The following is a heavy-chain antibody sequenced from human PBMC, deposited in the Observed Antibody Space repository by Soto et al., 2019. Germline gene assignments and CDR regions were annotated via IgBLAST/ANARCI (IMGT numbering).Heavy chain of an antibody. CDR2: INPSGGST. D-gene: IGHD3-22*01. Sequence: QVQLVQSGAEVKKPGASVKVSCKASGYTFTSYYMHWVRQAPGQGLEWMGIINPSGGSTSYAQKFQGRVTMTRDTSTSTVYMELSSLRSEDTAVYYCARGVPLKGITMIVVGYLDYWGQGTLVTVSS. CDR3: ARGVPLKGITMIVVGYLDY. CDR1: GYTFTSYY. J-gene: IGHJ4*02. V-gene: IGHV1-46*01.